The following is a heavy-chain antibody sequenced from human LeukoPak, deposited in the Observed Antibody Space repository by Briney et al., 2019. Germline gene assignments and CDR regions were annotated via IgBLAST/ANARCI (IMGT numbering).Heavy chain of an antibody. D-gene: IGHD3-10*01. CDR3: ASSGRDLYSFDY. V-gene: IGHV4-39*07. CDR2: IYYSGST. CDR1: GGSISSSSYY. Sequence: PSETLSLTCTVSGGSISSSSYYWGWIRQPPGKGLEWIGSIYYSGSTYHNLSLKSRVIISVDTSKNQFSLKLRSVTAADTAVYYCASSGRDLYSFDYWGQGTLLVTVSS. J-gene: IGHJ4*02.